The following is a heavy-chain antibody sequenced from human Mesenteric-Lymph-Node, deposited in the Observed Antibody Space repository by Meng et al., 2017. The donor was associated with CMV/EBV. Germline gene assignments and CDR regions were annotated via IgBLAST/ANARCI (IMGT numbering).Heavy chain of an antibody. J-gene: IGHJ4*02. CDR3: ARGRSEDCSSASCYQTPQWFFDH. CDR2: IYSGGGT. CDR1: GFTFGAYS. D-gene: IGHD2-2*01. V-gene: IGHV3-53*01. Sequence: GESLKISCTASGFTFGAYSMSWVRQAPGKGLEWVSVIYSGGGTYYADSVKGRSTISRDNSKNTLYLQMNSLRAEDTAVYYCARGRSEDCSSASCYQTPQWFFDHWGQGTLVTSPQ.